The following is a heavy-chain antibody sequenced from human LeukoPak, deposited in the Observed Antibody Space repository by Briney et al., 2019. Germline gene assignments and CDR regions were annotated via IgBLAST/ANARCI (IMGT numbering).Heavy chain of an antibody. V-gene: IGHV3-30*03. CDR2: ISHEGIEK. CDR1: GFTFSSSG. CDR3: AASLPNIVVVPAAKGPFGS. D-gene: IGHD2-2*01. Sequence: GGSLRLSCAASGFTFSSSGMHWVRQAPGTGLEWVAFISHEGIEKYYADSVKGRFTISRGNSKNTLYLQMSSLRAEDTAVYYCAASLPNIVVVPAAKGPFGSWGQGTLVTVSS. J-gene: IGHJ5*02.